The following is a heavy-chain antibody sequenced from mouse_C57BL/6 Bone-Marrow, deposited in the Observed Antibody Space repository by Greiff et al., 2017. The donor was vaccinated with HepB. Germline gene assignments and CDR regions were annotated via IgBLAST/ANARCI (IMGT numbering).Heavy chain of an antibody. Sequence: VQLQQSGAELVRPGASVKLSCTASGFNIKDDYMHRVKQRPEQGLEWIGWIDPENGDTEYASKFQGKATITADTSSNPAYLQLSSLTSEDTAVYYCTTYSYYSNFYAMDYWGQGTSVTASS. D-gene: IGHD2-5*01. CDR3: TTYSYYSNFYAMDY. J-gene: IGHJ4*01. CDR1: GFNIKDDY. V-gene: IGHV14-4*01. CDR2: IDPENGDT.